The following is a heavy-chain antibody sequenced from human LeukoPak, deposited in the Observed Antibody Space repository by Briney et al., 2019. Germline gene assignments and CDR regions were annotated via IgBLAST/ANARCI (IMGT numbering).Heavy chain of an antibody. V-gene: IGHV4-61*01. CDR1: GGSISISSYY. CDR3: ARVAGSNWFDP. J-gene: IGHJ5*02. CDR2: IYYSGST. D-gene: IGHD2-15*01. Sequence: SETLSLTCTVSGGSISISSYYWSWIRQPPGKGLEWIGYIYYSGSTNYNPSLKSRVTISVDTSKNQFSLKLSSVTAADTAVYYCARVAGSNWFDPWGQGTLVTVSS.